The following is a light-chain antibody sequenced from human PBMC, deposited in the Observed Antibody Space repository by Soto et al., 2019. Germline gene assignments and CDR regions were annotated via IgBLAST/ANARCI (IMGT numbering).Light chain of an antibody. CDR1: QGIRFY. J-gene: IGKJ4*01. CDR2: DAS. Sequence: DIVLTQSPATLSLSPGESATLSCRASQGIRFYLAWFQQKPGQAPRLLIYDASKRATGIPDRFSGSGSETDFTLTISSLEPEDFAVYYCQHRISWPLTFGGGTKVDI. V-gene: IGKV3D-11*01. CDR3: QHRISWPLT.